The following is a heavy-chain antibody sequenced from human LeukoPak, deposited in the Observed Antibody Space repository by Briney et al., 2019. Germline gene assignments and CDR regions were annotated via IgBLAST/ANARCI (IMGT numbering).Heavy chain of an antibody. V-gene: IGHV3-30*18. CDR1: GFTFSSYG. CDR3: AKVFRVATITLCDY. J-gene: IGHJ4*02. CDR2: ISYDGSNK. D-gene: IGHD5-12*01. Sequence: GRSLRLSCGASGFTFSSYGMHWVRQAPGKGLEWVAVISYDGSNKYYADSVKGRFTISRDNSKNTLYLQMNSLRAEDTAVYYCAKVFRVATITLCDYWGQGTLVTVSS.